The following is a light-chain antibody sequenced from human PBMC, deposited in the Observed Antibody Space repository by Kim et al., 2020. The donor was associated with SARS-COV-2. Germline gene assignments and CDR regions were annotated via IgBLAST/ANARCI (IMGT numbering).Light chain of an antibody. Sequence: DIQMTQSPSTLSASVGDRVTITCRASQSISSWLAWYQQKPGKAPKLLIYKASSLESGVPSRFSGSGSGTEFTLTISSLQPDDFATYYCQQYNSYSPDAFGQGIKLEI. V-gene: IGKV1-5*03. CDR2: KAS. J-gene: IGKJ2*01. CDR3: QQYNSYSPDA. CDR1: QSISSW.